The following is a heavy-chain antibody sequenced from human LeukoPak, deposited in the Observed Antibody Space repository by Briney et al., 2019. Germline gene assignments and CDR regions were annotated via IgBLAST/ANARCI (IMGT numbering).Heavy chain of an antibody. D-gene: IGHD5-24*01. V-gene: IGHV3-74*01. CDR3: ARVHRDMATIVGLWDY. CDR1: GFTFSSYW. Sequence: QPGGSLRLSCAASGFTFSSYWMHWVRQAPGKGLVWVSRINSDGISTGYADSVKGRFTISRDNAKNTLYLQMNSLRVEDTAVYYCARVHRDMATIVGLWDYWGQGTLVTVSS. CDR2: INSDGIST. J-gene: IGHJ4*02.